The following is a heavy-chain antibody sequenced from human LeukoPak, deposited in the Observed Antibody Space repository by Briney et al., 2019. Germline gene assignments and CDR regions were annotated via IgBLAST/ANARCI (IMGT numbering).Heavy chain of an antibody. CDR3: ARGGYESSSWIIVGQGSYYFDY. CDR1: GYTFTSYD. CDR2: IIPIFGTA. D-gene: IGHD6-13*01. J-gene: IGHJ4*02. V-gene: IGHV1-69*13. Sequence: GASVKVSCKASGYTFTSYDISWVRQAPGQGLEWMGGIIPIFGTANYAQKFQGRVTITADESTSTAYMELSSLRSEDTAVYYCARGGYESSSWIIVGQGSYYFDYWGQGTLITVSS.